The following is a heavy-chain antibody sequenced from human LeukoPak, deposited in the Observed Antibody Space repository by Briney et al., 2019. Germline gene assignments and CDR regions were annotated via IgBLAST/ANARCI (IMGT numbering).Heavy chain of an antibody. D-gene: IGHD1-1*01. J-gene: IGHJ6*02. Sequence: ASVKVSCKASGYTFTSYDINWVRQATGQGLEWMGWMNPNSGNTGYAQKFQGRVTMTRNTSISTAYMELSSLRSEDTAVYYCARDNDPYYYYYGMDVWGQGTTVTVSS. CDR1: GYTFTSYD. V-gene: IGHV1-8*01. CDR3: ARDNDPYYYYYGMDV. CDR2: MNPNSGNT.